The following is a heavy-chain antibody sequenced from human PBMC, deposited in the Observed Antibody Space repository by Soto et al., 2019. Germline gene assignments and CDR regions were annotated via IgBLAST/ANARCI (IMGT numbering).Heavy chain of an antibody. CDR3: ARDRDCSSTSCYTAYYYYGMDV. D-gene: IGHD2-2*02. CDR1: GFTFSSYS. Sequence: ETLSLSCAASGFTFSSYSMNWVRQAPGKGLEWVSSISSSSSYIYYADSVKGRFTISRDNAKNSLYLQMNSLRAEDTAVYYCARDRDCSSTSCYTAYYYYGMDVWGQGTTVTVSS. J-gene: IGHJ6*02. CDR2: ISSSSSYI. V-gene: IGHV3-21*01.